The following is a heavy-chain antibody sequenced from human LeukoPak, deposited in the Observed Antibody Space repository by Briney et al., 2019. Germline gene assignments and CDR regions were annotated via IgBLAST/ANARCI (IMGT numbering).Heavy chain of an antibody. CDR3: ARDRTPKTAPFDY. Sequence: PGGSLRLSCAASGFTFSSYAMSWVRQAPGKGLEWVSGFSGSGGSTYYADSVKGRFTISRDNSKNTLYLQMNSLRAEDTAVYYCARDRTPKTAPFDYWGQGTLVTVSS. D-gene: IGHD2-21*02. CDR1: GFTFSSYA. V-gene: IGHV3-23*01. J-gene: IGHJ4*02. CDR2: FSGSGGST.